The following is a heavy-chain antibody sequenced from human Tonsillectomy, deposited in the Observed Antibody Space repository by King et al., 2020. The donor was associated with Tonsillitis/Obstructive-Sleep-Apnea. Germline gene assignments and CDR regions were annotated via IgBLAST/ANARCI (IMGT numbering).Heavy chain of an antibody. J-gene: IGHJ6*03. CDR2: LIPVFNTP. CDR3: ARVKPDEGHYYHYMDV. Sequence: QLVQSGAEVKKPGSSVKVSCRASGGTFSTYFIAWVRQAPGQGLEWMGGLIPVFNTPIYAQKFQGRVTITADESTSTAYMEMSSLRSEDTAVYYCARVKPDEGHYYHYMDVWGKGTTVTVSS. V-gene: IGHV1-69*01. CDR1: GGTFSTYF.